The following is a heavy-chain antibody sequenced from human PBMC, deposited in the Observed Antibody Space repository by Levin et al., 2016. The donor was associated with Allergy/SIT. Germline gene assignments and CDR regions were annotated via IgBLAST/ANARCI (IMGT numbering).Heavy chain of an antibody. CDR2: ISGSGGST. D-gene: IGHD6-19*01. V-gene: IGHV3-23*01. J-gene: IGHJ4*02. CDR3: AKSHALYRGGSGLIDY. Sequence: GESLKISCAASGFTFSSYAMSWVRQAPGKGLEWVSAISGSGGSTYYADSVKGRFTISRDNSKNTLYLQMNSLRAEDTAVYYCAKSHALYRGGSGLIDYWGQGTLVTVSS. CDR1: GFTFSSYA.